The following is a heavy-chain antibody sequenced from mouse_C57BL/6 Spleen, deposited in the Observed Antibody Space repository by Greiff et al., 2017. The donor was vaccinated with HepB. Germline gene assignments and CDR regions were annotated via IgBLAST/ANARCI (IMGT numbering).Heavy chain of an antibody. CDR2: IYPGDGDT. V-gene: IGHV1-82*01. J-gene: IGHJ2*01. CDR1: GYAFSSSW. CDR3: ARDYSKLGFDY. Sequence: QVQLKESGPELVKPGASVKISCKASGYAFSSSWMNWVKQRPGKGLEWIGRIYPGDGDTNYNGKFKGKATLTADKSSSTAYMQLSSLTSEDSAVYFCARDYSKLGFDYWGQGTTLTVSS. D-gene: IGHD2-5*01.